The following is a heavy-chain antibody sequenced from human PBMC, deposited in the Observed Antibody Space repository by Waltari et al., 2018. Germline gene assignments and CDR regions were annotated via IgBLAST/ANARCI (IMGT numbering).Heavy chain of an antibody. CDR1: GGSFSGYY. V-gene: IGHV4-34*01. D-gene: IGHD3-22*01. CDR2: INHSGST. Sequence: QVQLQHWGAGLLKPSETLSLTCAVYGGSFSGYYWIWIRQPPGKGLEWIGEINHSGSTNYNPSLKSRVTISVDTSKNQFSLKLSSVTAADTAVYYCAREVPQNYDSSGYQLVFDYWGQGTLVTVSS. CDR3: AREVPQNYDSSGYQLVFDY. J-gene: IGHJ4*02.